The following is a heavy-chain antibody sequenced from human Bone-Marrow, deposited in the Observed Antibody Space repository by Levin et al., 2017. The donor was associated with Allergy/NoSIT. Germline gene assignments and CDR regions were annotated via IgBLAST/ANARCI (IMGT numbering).Heavy chain of an antibody. CDR2: IFYSGST. J-gene: IGHJ4*02. V-gene: IGHV4-59*01. CDR3: ARSVAGEFDY. D-gene: IGHD3-10*01. CDR1: GGSISGYY. Sequence: PSETLSLTCTVSGGSISGYYWSWVRQPPGKGLEWVGHIFYSGSTNYKPSLKSRVTISINTSKNQFSLNLTSVTAADTAFYYCARSVAGEFDYWGQGTLVTVSS.